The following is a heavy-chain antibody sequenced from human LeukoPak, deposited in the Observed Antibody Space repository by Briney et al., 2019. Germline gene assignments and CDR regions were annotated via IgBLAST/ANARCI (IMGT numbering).Heavy chain of an antibody. Sequence: SETLSLTCTVSGGSISSYYWSWIRQPPGKGLEWIGYIYYSGSTNYNPSLKSRVTISVYTSKNQFSLKLSSVTAADTAVYFCARAPVHYDYVWGSYHYSDAFDIWGQGTMVTVSS. CDR2: IYYSGST. CDR3: ARAPVHYDYVWGSYHYSDAFDI. J-gene: IGHJ3*02. CDR1: GGSISSYY. V-gene: IGHV4-59*01. D-gene: IGHD3-16*02.